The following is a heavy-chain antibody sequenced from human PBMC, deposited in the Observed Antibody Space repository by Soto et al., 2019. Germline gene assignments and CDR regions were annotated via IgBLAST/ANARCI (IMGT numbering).Heavy chain of an antibody. CDR1: GFTFTRYS. Sequence: PVGSLRLSCAASGFTFTRYSMNWVRQAPGKGLEWVSSISSTTNYIYYGDSMKGRFTISRDNDKNSLYLEMNSLRAEDTAVYYCARESEDLTSNFDYWGQGTLVTVSS. CDR3: ARESEDLTSNFDY. V-gene: IGHV3-21*06. J-gene: IGHJ4*02. CDR2: ISSTTNYI.